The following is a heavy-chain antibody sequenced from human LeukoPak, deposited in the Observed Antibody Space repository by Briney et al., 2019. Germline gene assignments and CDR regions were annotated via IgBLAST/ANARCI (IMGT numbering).Heavy chain of an antibody. CDR1: VYTFTIYD. CDR2: MNPNSGNT. CDR3: ARSTTPSDY. Sequence: ASVNVSCKASVYTFTIYDINGVRQATGQGLEWMGWMNPNSGNTGYTQKFQGRVTITRNPSISTAYMELSSLRSEDTAVYYCARSTTPSDYWGQGTLVTVSS. J-gene: IGHJ4*02. D-gene: IGHD2-15*01. V-gene: IGHV1-8*01.